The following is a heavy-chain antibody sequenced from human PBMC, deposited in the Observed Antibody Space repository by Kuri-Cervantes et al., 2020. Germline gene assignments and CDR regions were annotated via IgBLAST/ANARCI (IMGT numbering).Heavy chain of an antibody. CDR1: GFTFSSYA. V-gene: IGHV4-34*01. CDR3: ARGRRRGYSYGFSLLDY. J-gene: IGHJ4*02. CDR2: INHSGST. D-gene: IGHD5-18*01. Sequence: GSLRLSCAASGFTFSSYAMSWVRQAPGKGLEWIGEINHSGSTNYNPSLKSRVTISVDTSKNQFSLKLSSVTAADTAVYYCARGRRRGYSYGFSLLDYWGQGTLVTVSS.